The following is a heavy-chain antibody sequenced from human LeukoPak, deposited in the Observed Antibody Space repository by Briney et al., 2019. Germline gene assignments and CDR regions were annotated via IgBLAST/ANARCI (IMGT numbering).Heavy chain of an antibody. J-gene: IGHJ4*02. CDR1: GFTFSSYA. CDR2: ISGSGGST. Sequence: GGTLRLSCAASGFTFSSYAMSWVRQAPGKGLEWVSAISGSGGSTYYADSVKGRFTISRDNSKNTLYLQMNSLRAEDTAVYYCAKVEVRGVIPGYWGQGTLVTVSS. V-gene: IGHV3-23*01. D-gene: IGHD3-10*01. CDR3: AKVEVRGVIPGY.